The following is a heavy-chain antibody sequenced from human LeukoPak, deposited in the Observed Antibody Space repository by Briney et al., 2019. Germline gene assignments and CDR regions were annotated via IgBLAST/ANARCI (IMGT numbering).Heavy chain of an antibody. Sequence: PGGSLRLSCAASGFTFSDYYMSWIRQAPGKGLECVSYISSSGSTIYYADSVKGRFIISRDNAKNSLYLQMNSLRAEDTAVYYCASSLAAAIEYFDYWGQGTLVTVSS. V-gene: IGHV3-11*01. J-gene: IGHJ4*02. CDR2: ISSSGSTI. CDR3: ASSLAAAIEYFDY. CDR1: GFTFSDYY. D-gene: IGHD6-13*01.